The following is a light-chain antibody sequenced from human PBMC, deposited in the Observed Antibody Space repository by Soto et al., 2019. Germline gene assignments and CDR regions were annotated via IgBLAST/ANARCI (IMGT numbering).Light chain of an antibody. J-gene: IGLJ2*01. V-gene: IGLV2-14*01. CDR1: SSDVGGYNY. CDR3: SSYTSSSTLVV. CDR2: DVS. Sequence: QSALTQPASVSGSPGQSITISCTGTSSDVGGYNYVSWYQQHPGKAPKLMIYDVSNRPSGVSNRFSGSKSGNPASLTISGLQGEDEADYYCSSYTSSSTLVVFGGGTKVTVL.